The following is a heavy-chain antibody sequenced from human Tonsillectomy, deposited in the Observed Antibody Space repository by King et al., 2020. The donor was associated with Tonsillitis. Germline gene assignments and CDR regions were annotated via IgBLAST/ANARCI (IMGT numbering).Heavy chain of an antibody. CDR1: GFSFRTYG. Sequence: VQLVESGGGVVQPGRSLRLSCAASGFSFRTYGMHWVRQAPGPGLDWVAVISYEERKKYYADSVKGRFTISRDNSKNTLYLQMNSLRAEDTAVYYCAKDYSDDSWWYFDLWGRGTLVTVSS. CDR2: ISYEERKK. D-gene: IGHD3-3*01. J-gene: IGHJ2*01. V-gene: IGHV3-30*18. CDR3: AKDYSDDSWWYFDL.